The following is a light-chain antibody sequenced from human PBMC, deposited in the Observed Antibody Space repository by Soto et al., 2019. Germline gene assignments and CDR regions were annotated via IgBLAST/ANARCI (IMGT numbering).Light chain of an antibody. CDR1: QSVSSN. CDR3: QQYGSSGT. V-gene: IGKV3-20*01. J-gene: IGKJ1*01. Sequence: EIVLTQSPGTLSLSPGERATLSCRASQSVSSNLAWYQQKPGQAPRLLIYGASTRATGIPARFSGSGSGTDFTLTISSLEPEDFAVYYCQQYGSSGTFGQGTKVDI. CDR2: GAS.